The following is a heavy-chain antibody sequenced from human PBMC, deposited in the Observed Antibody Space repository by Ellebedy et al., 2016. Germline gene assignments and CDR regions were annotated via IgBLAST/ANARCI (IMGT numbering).Heavy chain of an antibody. CDR2: ISSSSSYI. CDR3: ARNYDILTGTVKDAFDI. CDR1: GFTFSSYS. D-gene: IGHD3-9*01. J-gene: IGHJ3*02. Sequence: GESLKISCAASGFTFSSYSMNWVRQAPGKGLEWVSSISSSSSYIYYADSVKGRFTISRDNAKNSLYLQMNSLRAEDTAVYYCARNYDILTGTVKDAFDIWGQGTMVTVSS. V-gene: IGHV3-21*01.